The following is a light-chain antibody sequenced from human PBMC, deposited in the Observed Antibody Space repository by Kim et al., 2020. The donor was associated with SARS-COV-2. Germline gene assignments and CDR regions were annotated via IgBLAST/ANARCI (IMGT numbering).Light chain of an antibody. CDR1: QNVSGKS. CDR2: GAS. J-gene: IGKJ2*01. Sequence: LSPGERVTLSGRASQNVSGKSLVWYQQKPGQAPRLLVNGASSRATGIPDRFSGSASETDFTLTISRLEPEDFAVYYCQQYDLSGYTLGQGTKLEI. V-gene: IGKV3-20*01. CDR3: QQYDLSGYT.